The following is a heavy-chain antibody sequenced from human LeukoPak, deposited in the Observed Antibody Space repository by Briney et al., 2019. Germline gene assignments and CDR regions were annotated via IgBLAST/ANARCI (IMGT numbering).Heavy chain of an antibody. J-gene: IGHJ5*02. V-gene: IGHV4-30-4*01. D-gene: IGHD3-22*01. CDR3: ARPYYYDSRIDP. CDR2: MYYSGST. Sequence: SETLSLTCTVTGGSLSSGDYYWSWIRQPPGKGLEWIAYMYYSGSTYYNPSLKSRVTMSADTSKNQLSLKLSSVTAADTAVYYCARPYYYDSRIDPWGQGILVTVSS. CDR1: GGSLSSGDYY.